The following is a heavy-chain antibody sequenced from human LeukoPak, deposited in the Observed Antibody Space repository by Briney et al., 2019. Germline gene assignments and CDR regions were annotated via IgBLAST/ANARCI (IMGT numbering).Heavy chain of an antibody. Sequence: SETLSLTCTVSGGSISSYYWSWIRQPPGKGLEWIGYIYYSGSTNYNPSLKSRVTISVNTSKNKFALKLTSVTAADTAVYYCVSAKFLVRGVSWFDPWGQGTLVTVSS. CDR2: IYYSGST. D-gene: IGHD3-10*01. V-gene: IGHV4-59*08. CDR3: VSAKFLVRGVSWFDP. J-gene: IGHJ5*02. CDR1: GGSISSYY.